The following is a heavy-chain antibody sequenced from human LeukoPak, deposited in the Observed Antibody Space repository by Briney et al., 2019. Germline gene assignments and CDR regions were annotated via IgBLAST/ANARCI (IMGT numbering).Heavy chain of an antibody. D-gene: IGHD3-10*01. V-gene: IGHV3-9*01. Sequence: GRSLRLSCAASGFTFDDYAMHWVRQAPGKGLEWVSGISWNSGSIGYADSVKGRFTISRDNAKNSLYLQMNSLRAEDTALYYCAKDPSMVRGPFILNWFDPWGQGTLVTVSS. CDR1: GFTFDDYA. CDR2: ISWNSGSI. J-gene: IGHJ5*02. CDR3: AKDPSMVRGPFILNWFDP.